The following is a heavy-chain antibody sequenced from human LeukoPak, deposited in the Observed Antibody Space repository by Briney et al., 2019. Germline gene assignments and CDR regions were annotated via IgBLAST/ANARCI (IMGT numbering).Heavy chain of an antibody. CDR3: ARASTGYSSSYPNYYYYYMDV. Sequence: SETLSLTCTVSGGSISSYYWSWIRQPPGKGLEWIGYIYYSGSTNYNPSLKSRVTISVDTSKNQFSLKLSSVTAADTAVYYCARASTGYSSSYPNYYYYYMDVWGKGTTVTISS. J-gene: IGHJ6*03. V-gene: IGHV4-59*01. CDR1: GGSISSYY. D-gene: IGHD6-13*01. CDR2: IYYSGST.